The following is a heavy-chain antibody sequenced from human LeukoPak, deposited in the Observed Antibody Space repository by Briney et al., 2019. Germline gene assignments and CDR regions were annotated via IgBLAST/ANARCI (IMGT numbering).Heavy chain of an antibody. CDR2: MNPNSDNT. D-gene: IGHD3-3*02. CDR3: AREAIPFLANLSVNYWHLDL. V-gene: IGHV1-8*01. CDR1: GYTFTSFD. Sequence: VASVKVSCKASGYTFTSFDINWVRQATGQGLEWMGWMNPNSDNTGYAQKFQGRVTMTRNTSISTAYMELSSLRSEDTAVYFCAREAIPFLANLSVNYWHLDLWGRGSLVTVSS. J-gene: IGHJ2*01.